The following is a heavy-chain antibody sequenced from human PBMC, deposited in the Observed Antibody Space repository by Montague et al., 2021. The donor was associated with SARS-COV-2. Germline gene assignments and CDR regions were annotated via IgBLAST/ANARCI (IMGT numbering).Heavy chain of an antibody. Sequence: SETLSLTCTVSGGSISSSNYYWGWVRQPPGKGLEWIGSISYRGDPYQNPSLKSRLTISVDTSQNQFSLKLSSVTAADTAVYYCAKPLATGNYYYWGQGTLVTVSS. D-gene: IGHD1-1*01. J-gene: IGHJ4*02. V-gene: IGHV4-39*01. CDR3: AKPLATGNYYY. CDR2: ISYRGDP. CDR1: GGSISSSNYY.